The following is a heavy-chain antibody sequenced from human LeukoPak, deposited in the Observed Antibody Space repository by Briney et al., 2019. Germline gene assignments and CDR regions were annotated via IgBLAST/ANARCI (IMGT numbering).Heavy chain of an antibody. CDR2: IYYSGST. D-gene: IGHD4-23*01. Sequence: SETLSLTCTVSGGSISSGGYYLSWIRQHPGKGLEWIGYIYYSGSTYYNPSLKSRVTISVDTSKNQFSLKLSSVTAADTAVYYCARVNPYGGNWFDPWGQGTLVTVSS. V-gene: IGHV4-31*03. CDR1: GGSISSGGYY. CDR3: ARVNPYGGNWFDP. J-gene: IGHJ5*02.